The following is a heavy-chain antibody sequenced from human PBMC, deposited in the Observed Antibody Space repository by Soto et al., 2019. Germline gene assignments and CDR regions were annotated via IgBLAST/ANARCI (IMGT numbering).Heavy chain of an antibody. Sequence: ASVKVSCKASGYIFTGYYMHWVRQAPGQGLEWMGWINPNSGDTNYTQKFQGCVTMTTDTSISTAYMELSRLRSDDTAVYYCANSGISIPVDGETVYYLDYWGQGTTVTVPS. J-gene: IGHJ4*02. V-gene: IGHV1-2*04. CDR3: ANSGISIPVDGETVYYLDY. CDR1: GYIFTGYY. D-gene: IGHD6-19*01. CDR2: INPNSGDT.